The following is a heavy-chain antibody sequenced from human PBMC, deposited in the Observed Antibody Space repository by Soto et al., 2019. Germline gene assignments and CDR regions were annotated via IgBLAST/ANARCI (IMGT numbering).Heavy chain of an antibody. Sequence: EVQLVESGGGLVQPGGSLRLSCAASGFTVSSNYMSWVRQAPGKGLEWVSVIYSGGSTYYADSVKGRFTISRDNSKNTLYLQMTSLRAEDTAVYYCARYGSGSLIFDYWGQGTLVTVSS. CDR3: ARYGSGSLIFDY. CDR1: GFTVSSNY. CDR2: IYSGGST. J-gene: IGHJ4*02. V-gene: IGHV3-66*01. D-gene: IGHD3-10*01.